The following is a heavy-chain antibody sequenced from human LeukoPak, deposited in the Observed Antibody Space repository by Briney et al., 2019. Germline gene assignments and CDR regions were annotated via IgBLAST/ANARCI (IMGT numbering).Heavy chain of an antibody. CDR1: GFTFSSYW. CDR3: ARIAAAGYDAFDI. J-gene: IGHJ3*02. V-gene: IGHV3-7*01. Sequence: GGSLRLSCAASGFTFSSYWMSWVRQAPGKGLEWVANIKQDGSEKYYVDSVKGRFTISRDNAKNSLYLQMNSLRAEDTAVYYCARIAAAGYDAFDIWGQGTMVTVSS. D-gene: IGHD6-13*01. CDR2: IKQDGSEK.